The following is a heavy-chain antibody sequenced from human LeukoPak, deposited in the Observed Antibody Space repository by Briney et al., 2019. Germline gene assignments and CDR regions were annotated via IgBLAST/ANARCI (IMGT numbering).Heavy chain of an antibody. D-gene: IGHD4-17*01. Sequence: XXXAGXXFTFXTXXMHWVRXAQGXXLEXXXXXSYDGNKGYYTDSVKGRFTISRDNSKNMLFLQMSSLRIEDTGVYYCAKDSTRDYGYYGMPESWGQGTLVTVS. J-gene: IGHJ4*02. CDR2: XSYDGNKG. V-gene: IGHV3-30*18. CDR3: AKDSTRDYGYYGMPES. CDR1: XFTFXTXX.